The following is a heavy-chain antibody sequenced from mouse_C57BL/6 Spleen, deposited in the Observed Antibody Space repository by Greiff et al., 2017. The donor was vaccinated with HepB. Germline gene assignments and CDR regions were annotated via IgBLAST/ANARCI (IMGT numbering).Heavy chain of an antibody. D-gene: IGHD2-4*01. CDR2: IDPSDSET. CDR1: GYTFTSYW. Sequence: VQLQQSGAELVRPGSSVKLSCKASGYTFTSYWMHWVKQRPIQGLEWIGNIDPSDSETHYNQKFKDKATLTVDKSSSTAYMQLSSLTSEDSAVYYCATPYDDDGAWFAYWGQGTLVTVSA. V-gene: IGHV1-52*01. J-gene: IGHJ3*01. CDR3: ATPYDDDGAWFAY.